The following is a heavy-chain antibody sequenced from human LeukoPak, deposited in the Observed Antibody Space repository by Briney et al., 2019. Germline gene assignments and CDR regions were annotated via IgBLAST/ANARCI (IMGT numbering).Heavy chain of an antibody. CDR3: ARGRVVRRRFDP. CDR2: INHSGST. Sequence: SETLSLTCAVYGGSFSGYYWSWIRQPPGKGLEWIGEINHSGSTNYNPSLKSRVTISVDTSKNQFSLKLSSVTAADTALYYCARGRVVRRRFDPWGQGTLVTVSS. D-gene: IGHD2-15*01. CDR1: GGSFSGYY. V-gene: IGHV4-34*01. J-gene: IGHJ5*02.